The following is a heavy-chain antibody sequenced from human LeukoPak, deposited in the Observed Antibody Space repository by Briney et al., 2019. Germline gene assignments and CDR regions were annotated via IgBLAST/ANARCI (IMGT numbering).Heavy chain of an antibody. V-gene: IGHV3-23*01. CDR3: AKVRSGWFRDY. D-gene: IGHD6-19*01. CDR1: GFTFSSYA. J-gene: IGHJ4*02. Sequence: GGSLRLSCAASGFTFSSYAMSLVRHAPGKGLEWVSAISGSGGSTYYADSVKGRFTISRDNSKNTLYLQMNSLRAEDTAVYYCAKVRSGWFRDYWGQGTLVTVSS. CDR2: ISGSGGST.